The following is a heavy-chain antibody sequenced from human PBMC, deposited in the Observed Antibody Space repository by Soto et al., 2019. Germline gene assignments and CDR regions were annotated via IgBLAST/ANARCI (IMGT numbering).Heavy chain of an antibody. V-gene: IGHV3-30*18. CDR1: GFTVSSNY. J-gene: IGHJ6*02. D-gene: IGHD2-15*01. CDR2: ISYDGSNK. CDR3: AKRTATSATDGDNGMDV. Sequence: SLRLSCAASGFTVSSNYMHWVRQAPGKGLEWVAVISYDGSNKYYADSVKGRFTISRDNSKNTLYLQMISLTSEDTAVYYCAKRTATSATDGDNGMDVWGQGTTVTVSS.